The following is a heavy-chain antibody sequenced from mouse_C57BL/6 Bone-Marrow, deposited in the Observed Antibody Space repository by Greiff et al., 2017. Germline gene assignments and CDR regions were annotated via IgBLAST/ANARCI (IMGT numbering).Heavy chain of an antibody. D-gene: IGHD2-3*01. CDR1: GYTFTSYW. Sequence: QVQLQQPGAELVKPGASVKLSCKASGYTFTSYWMQWVKQRPGQGLEWIGEIDPSDSYTNYNQKFKGKATLTVDTSSSTAYMQLSSLTSEDSAVYYCAREDGYYAMDYWGQGTSVTVSS. V-gene: IGHV1-50*01. J-gene: IGHJ4*01. CDR3: AREDGYYAMDY. CDR2: IDPSDSYT.